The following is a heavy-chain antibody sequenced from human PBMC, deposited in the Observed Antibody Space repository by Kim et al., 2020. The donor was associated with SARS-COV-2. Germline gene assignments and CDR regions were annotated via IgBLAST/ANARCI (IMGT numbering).Heavy chain of an antibody. Sequence: GGSLRLSCAASGFTFSRYSMNWVRQAPGKGLEWISSISSSSSYIYYADSVKGRFTISRDNARASLYLQMNSLRAEDTAVYYCARVFSRGWSYLDYWGQGT. CDR3: ARVFSRGWSYLDY. CDR2: ISSSSSYI. J-gene: IGHJ4*02. V-gene: IGHV3-21*04. CDR1: GFTFSRYS. D-gene: IGHD6-19*01.